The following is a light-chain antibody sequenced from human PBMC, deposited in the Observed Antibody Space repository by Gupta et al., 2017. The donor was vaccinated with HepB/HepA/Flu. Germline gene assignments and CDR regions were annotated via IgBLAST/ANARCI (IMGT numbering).Light chain of an antibody. CDR3: QQNNNSHPYT. V-gene: IGKV3-15*01. J-gene: IGKJ2*01. Sequence: EIVMTQSPATLSVSPGERATLSCRASQSVSSNLAWYQQKPGQAPRLLIYGASTRATGIPARFSGSGSGTEFTLTISSRQSEDFAVYYCQQNNNSHPYTFGQGTKLEIK. CDR1: QSVSSN. CDR2: GAS.